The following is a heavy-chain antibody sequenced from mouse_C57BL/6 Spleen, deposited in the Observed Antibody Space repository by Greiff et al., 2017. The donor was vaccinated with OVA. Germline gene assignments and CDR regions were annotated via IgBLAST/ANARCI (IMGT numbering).Heavy chain of an antibody. CDR1: GFNIKDYY. Sequence: VQLQHSGAELVRPGASVKLSCTASGFNIKDYYMHWVKQRPEQGLEWIGRIDPEDGDTEYAPKFQGKATMTADTSSNTAYLQLSSLTSEDTAVYYCTPYYYGSSPNWYFDVWGTGTTVTVSS. CDR2: IDPEDGDT. J-gene: IGHJ1*03. V-gene: IGHV14-1*01. D-gene: IGHD1-1*01. CDR3: TPYYYGSSPNWYFDV.